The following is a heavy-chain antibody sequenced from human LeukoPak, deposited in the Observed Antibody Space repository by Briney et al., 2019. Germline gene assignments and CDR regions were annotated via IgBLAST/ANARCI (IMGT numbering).Heavy chain of an antibody. J-gene: IGHJ4*02. CDR3: AREFEYSTSGAGY. D-gene: IGHD2/OR15-2a*01. CDR2: MSIISGLI. Sequence: PGGSLRLSCAASGFTFSSYSMNWVRQAPGKGLEWVSSMSIISGLIYYADSVKGRFTISRDNAKNSLYLQMSSLRVQDTAIYYCAREFEYSTSGAGYWGQGTLVTVSS. V-gene: IGHV3-21*01. CDR1: GFTFSSYS.